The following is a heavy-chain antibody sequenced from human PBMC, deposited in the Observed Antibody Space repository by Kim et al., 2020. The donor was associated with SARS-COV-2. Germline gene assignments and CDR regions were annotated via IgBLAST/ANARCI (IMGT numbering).Heavy chain of an antibody. CDR3: ARGPYSSSFEGFDY. V-gene: IGHV3-30*01. Sequence: ADSVKGRFTISRDNSKNTLYLQMNSLRAEDTAVYYCARGPYSSSFEGFDYWGQGTLVTVSS. J-gene: IGHJ4*02. D-gene: IGHD6-13*01.